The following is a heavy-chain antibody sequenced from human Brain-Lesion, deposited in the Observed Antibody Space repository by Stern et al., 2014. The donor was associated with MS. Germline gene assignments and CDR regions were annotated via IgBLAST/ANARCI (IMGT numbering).Heavy chain of an antibody. J-gene: IGHJ5*02. CDR2: LYFIGHT. CDR3: ARGPLGSITMAWNFDP. V-gene: IGHV4-31*03. Sequence: QVQLVQSGPGLVKPSQTLSLTCSVSGGSITTSGYYWSWIRQPPGKALEFIAHLYFIGHTYCNPSLRSRVFLSVDTAQNRFSLKLNAVTAADTAVYYCARGPLGSITMAWNFDPWGQGTLVTVSS. D-gene: IGHD3-10*01. CDR1: GGSITTSGYY.